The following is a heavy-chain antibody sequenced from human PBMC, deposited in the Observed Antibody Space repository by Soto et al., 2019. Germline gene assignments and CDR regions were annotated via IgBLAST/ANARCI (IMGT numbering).Heavy chain of an antibody. Sequence: PGGSLRLSCAASGFTFSSYSMNWVRQAPGKGLEWVSYISSSSSTIYYADSVKGRFTISRDNAKNSLYLQMNSLRDEDTAVYYCARDRGSGYSEIGMDVWGQGTTVTVSS. CDR3: ARDRGSGYSEIGMDV. J-gene: IGHJ6*02. CDR1: GFTFSSYS. D-gene: IGHD3-22*01. CDR2: ISSSSSTI. V-gene: IGHV3-48*02.